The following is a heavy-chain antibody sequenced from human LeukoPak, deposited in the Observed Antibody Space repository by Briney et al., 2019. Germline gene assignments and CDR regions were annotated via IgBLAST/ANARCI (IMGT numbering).Heavy chain of an antibody. CDR1: GFTFANYA. J-gene: IGHJ4*02. Sequence: GGSLRLSCAASGFTFANYAMTWVRQAPGKGLEWVSSISASAGTTYYVDSVKGRFTISRDTAKSTLYPQMNSLRADDSAVYYCAKDRPLNWGYYFDSWGQGTLVTVSS. D-gene: IGHD7-27*01. V-gene: IGHV3-23*01. CDR2: ISASAGTT. CDR3: AKDRPLNWGYYFDS.